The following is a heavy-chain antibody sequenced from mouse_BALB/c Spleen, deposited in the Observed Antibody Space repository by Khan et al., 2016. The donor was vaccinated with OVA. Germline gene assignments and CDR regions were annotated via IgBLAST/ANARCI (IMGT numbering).Heavy chain of an antibody. CDR1: GYSITSNYA. Sequence: EVKLHESGPGLLKPSQSLSLTCTVTGYSITSNYAWNWIRQSPGNKLEGMAYISYSGSTNYSPSLRSRITITRDTSNNQFFLQLNPVTTEDTATYYCESGKILLRYPDYFDYWGQGTAVTVSA. CDR3: ESGKILLRYPDYFDY. CDR2: ISYSGST. J-gene: IGHJ2*01. V-gene: IGHV3-2*02. D-gene: IGHD1-1*01.